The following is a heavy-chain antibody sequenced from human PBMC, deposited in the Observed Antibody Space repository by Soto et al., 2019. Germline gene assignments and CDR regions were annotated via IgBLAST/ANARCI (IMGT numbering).Heavy chain of an antibody. Sequence: SAKGPFNAFGGNFSCDAISWVRQAPGQVLDWIGGIIPIFGTAKYAQKFQGRVNITPDKSQSTTSMEMSRLRSKDKAVYYCARCTNSRLDALDLWGQGTMVSVS. CDR3: ARCTNSRLDALDL. CDR1: GGNFSCDA. V-gene: IGHV1-69*06. J-gene: IGHJ3*01. CDR2: IIPIFGTA. D-gene: IGHD3-22*01.